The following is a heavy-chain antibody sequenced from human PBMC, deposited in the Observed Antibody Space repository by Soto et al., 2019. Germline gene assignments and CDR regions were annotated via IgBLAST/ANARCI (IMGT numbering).Heavy chain of an antibody. CDR2: ISWNSGSI. D-gene: IGHD6-19*01. Sequence: GGSLRLSCAASGFTLDDYAMHWVRQAPGKGLEWVSGISWNSGSIGYADSVKGRFTISRDNAKNSLYLQMNSLRAEDTALYYCAKDREQWLVRSPFDYWGQGTLVTVSS. CDR1: GFTLDDYA. V-gene: IGHV3-9*01. CDR3: AKDREQWLVRSPFDY. J-gene: IGHJ4*02.